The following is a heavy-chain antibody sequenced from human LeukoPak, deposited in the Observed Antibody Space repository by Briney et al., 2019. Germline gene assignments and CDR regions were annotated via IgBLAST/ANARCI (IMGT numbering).Heavy chain of an antibody. V-gene: IGHV4-34*01. Sequence: LSETLSLTCAVYGGSFSGYYWSWIRQPPGKGREWIGEINHSGSTNYNPSLKSRVTISVHTSKNQFSLKLSSVTAADTAVYYGAMPDLTYCGGDCYSSPAFDIWGQGTMVTVSS. CDR2: INHSGST. D-gene: IGHD2-21*02. CDR1: GGSFSGYY. CDR3: AMPDLTYCGGDCYSSPAFDI. J-gene: IGHJ3*02.